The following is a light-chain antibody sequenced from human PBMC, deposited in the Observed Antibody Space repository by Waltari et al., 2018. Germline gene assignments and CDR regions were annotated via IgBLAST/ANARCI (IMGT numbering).Light chain of an antibody. CDR1: QSISSN. V-gene: IGKV3-15*01. CDR2: GAS. Sequence: EIVMTQSPATLSVSPGERATLPRRASQSISSNLACYQRKPGQPPRLLGYGASTRATGVPARCSGSVSGTEFTLTINSLQPEEFATYYCQQSYTFPRTFGQGTKVEI. J-gene: IGKJ1*01. CDR3: QQSYTFPRT.